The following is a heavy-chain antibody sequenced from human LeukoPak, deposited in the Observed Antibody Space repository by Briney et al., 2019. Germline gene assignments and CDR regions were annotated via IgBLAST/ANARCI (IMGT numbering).Heavy chain of an antibody. Sequence: GGSLRLSCTASGFTFSSYAMHWVRRAPGKGLEWMAFISYGGPNKNYADPVKGRFTISRDNSKNTLYLQMNSLRAADTAVYYCARGVRIAVAGNIDYWGQGTLVTVSS. V-gene: IGHV3-30*04. J-gene: IGHJ4*02. CDR3: ARGVRIAVAGNIDY. D-gene: IGHD6-19*01. CDR1: GFTFSSYA. CDR2: ISYGGPNK.